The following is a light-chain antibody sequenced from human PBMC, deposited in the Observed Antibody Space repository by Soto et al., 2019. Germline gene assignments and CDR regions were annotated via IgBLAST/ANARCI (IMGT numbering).Light chain of an antibody. J-gene: IGKJ4*01. CDR1: QAIGKA. CDR3: LQRDTYPLT. V-gene: IGKV1-17*01. CDR2: AAS. Sequence: DIQMTQSPSSLSASVGDRVTITCRASQAIGKALGWYQHKPGKAPKRLIYAASQNGVPSRFSGSGSGTEFTLTISSLQPEDSATYYCLQRDTYPLTVGGGTKVEIK.